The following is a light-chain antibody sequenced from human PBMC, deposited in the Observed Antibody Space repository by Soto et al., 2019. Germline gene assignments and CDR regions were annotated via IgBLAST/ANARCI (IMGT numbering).Light chain of an antibody. CDR3: SSYAGSQKV. V-gene: IGLV2-8*01. CDR2: EVN. Sequence: QSVLTQPPSASGSPGQSVTISCTGTSSDIGGYHYVSWYQQHPGKAPKLIIYEVNDRPSGVPDRFSGSKSGNTASLTVSGLQAGEEADYYGSSYAGSQKVFGGGTKRTFL. J-gene: IGLJ3*02. CDR1: SSDIGGYHY.